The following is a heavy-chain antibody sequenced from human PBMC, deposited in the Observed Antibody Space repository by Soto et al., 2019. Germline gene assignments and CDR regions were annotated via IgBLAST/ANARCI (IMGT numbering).Heavy chain of an antibody. CDR3: ARDGEGF. CDR2: INTDGSAT. CDR1: GFTFSRNW. D-gene: IGHD2-21*01. Sequence: PGGSLRLSCAASGFTFSRNWMHWVRRVPGRGLVWVSRINTDGSATDYVDSVKGRFTTSRDNAKNTMYLQMNSLRVEDTAVYYCARDGEGFWGQGTLVTVSS. J-gene: IGHJ4*02. V-gene: IGHV3-74*01.